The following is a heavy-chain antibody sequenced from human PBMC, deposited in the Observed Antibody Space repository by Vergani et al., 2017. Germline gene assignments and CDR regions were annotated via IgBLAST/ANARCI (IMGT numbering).Heavy chain of an antibody. D-gene: IGHD5-24*01. Sequence: QLQLQESGPGLVKPSETLSLICTVSGDSFSISGFYWGWIRQAPGKGLEWIGSFHFTDSTYSNPSLKSRVTISVDRSRSQFSLNLTSVSAADTAMYFCAGHRIRGYGYKFDDWGQEMQVTVSS. CDR1: GDSFSISGFY. CDR3: AGHRIRGYGYKFDD. J-gene: IGHJ5*02. V-gene: IGHV4-39*01. CDR2: FHFTDST.